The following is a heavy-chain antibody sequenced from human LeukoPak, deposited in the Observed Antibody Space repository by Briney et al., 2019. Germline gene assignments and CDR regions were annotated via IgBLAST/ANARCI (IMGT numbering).Heavy chain of an antibody. CDR2: ISYDGSNE. D-gene: IGHD3-10*01. CDR3: ARDGSGSYSYFDY. Sequence: PGTSLRLSCAASGFTFSSYGMHWVCQAPGEGLEWVAVISYDGSNEDCADSVKGRVTISRDNSKNTLYLQMNSLRAEDTAVYYCARDGSGSYSYFDYWGQGTLVTVSS. J-gene: IGHJ4*02. CDR1: GFTFSSYG. V-gene: IGHV3-33*01.